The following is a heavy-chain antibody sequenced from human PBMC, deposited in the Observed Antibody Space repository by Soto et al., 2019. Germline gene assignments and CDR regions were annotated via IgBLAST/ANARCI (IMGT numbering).Heavy chain of an antibody. D-gene: IGHD6-13*01. Sequence: QVQLVQSGAEVKKPGSSVKVSCKASGGTFSSYTISWVRQAPGQGLEWMGRIIPILGIANYAQKFQGRVRITADKSTSTAYMELSSLRSEDTAVYYCARESQPQLVRGAEWFDPWGQGTLVTVSS. CDR2: IIPILGIA. CDR1: GGTFSSYT. J-gene: IGHJ5*02. CDR3: ARESQPQLVRGAEWFDP. V-gene: IGHV1-69*08.